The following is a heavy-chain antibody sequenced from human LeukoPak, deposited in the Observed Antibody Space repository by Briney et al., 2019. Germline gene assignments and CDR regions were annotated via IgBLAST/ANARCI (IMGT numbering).Heavy chain of an antibody. V-gene: IGHV1-8*03. CDR2: MNPNSGNT. CDR3: ARQYCSGGSCYSGGVWFDP. CDR1: GYTFTSYD. Sequence: ASVKVSCKASGYTFTSYDINWVRQATGQGLEWMGWMNPNSGNTGYAQKFQGRVTITRNTSISTAYMELSSLRSEDTAVYYCARQYCSGGSCYSGGVWFDPWGQGTLVTVSS. J-gene: IGHJ5*02. D-gene: IGHD2-15*01.